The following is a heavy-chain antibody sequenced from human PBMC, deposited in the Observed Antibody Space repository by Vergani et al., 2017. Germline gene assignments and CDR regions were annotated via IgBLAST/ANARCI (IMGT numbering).Heavy chain of an antibody. Sequence: QVQLQQWGAGLLKPSETLSLTCAVYGGSFSGYYWSWIRQPPGKGLEGIGEINHSGSTNYNPSLKSRVTISVDTSKNQFSLKLSSVTAADTAVYYCARGLLGYYWGQGTLVTVSS. CDR2: INHSGST. J-gene: IGHJ4*02. V-gene: IGHV4-34*01. D-gene: IGHD2-15*01. CDR1: GGSFSGYY. CDR3: ARGLLGYY.